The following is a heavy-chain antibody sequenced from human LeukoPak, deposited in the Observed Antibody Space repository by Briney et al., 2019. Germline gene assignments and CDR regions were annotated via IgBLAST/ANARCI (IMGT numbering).Heavy chain of an antibody. CDR3: ARGRRAYGDYGIRS. CDR1: GYSISSGYY. D-gene: IGHD4-17*01. Sequence: SETLSLTCTVSGYSISSGYYWGWIRQPPGKGLEWIGEINHSGSTNYNPSLKSRVTISVDTSKNQFSLKLSSVTAADTAVYYCARGRRAYGDYGIRSWGQGTLVTVSS. V-gene: IGHV4-38-2*02. CDR2: INHSGST. J-gene: IGHJ4*02.